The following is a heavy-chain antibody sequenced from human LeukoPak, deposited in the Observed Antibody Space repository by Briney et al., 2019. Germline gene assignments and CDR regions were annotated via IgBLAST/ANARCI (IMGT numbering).Heavy chain of an antibody. Sequence: GGSLRLSCAASGFTFSSYAMSWVRQAPGKGLEWVSAISGSGGSTYYADSVKGRFTLSRDNSKNTLYLQMNSLRAEDTAVYYCAKVPVFSLTISEVVTDDAFDIWGQGTIVTVSS. CDR3: AKVPVFSLTISEVVTDDAFDI. CDR2: ISGSGGST. CDR1: GFTFSSYA. D-gene: IGHD3-3*01. V-gene: IGHV3-23*01. J-gene: IGHJ3*02.